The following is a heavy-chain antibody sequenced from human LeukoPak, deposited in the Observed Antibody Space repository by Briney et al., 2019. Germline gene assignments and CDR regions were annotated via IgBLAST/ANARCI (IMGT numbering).Heavy chain of an antibody. V-gene: IGHV4-59*01. D-gene: IGHD6-13*01. CDR3: ARGQQQLVWDAFDI. CDR2: IYYSGST. Sequence: PSETLSLTCTVSGGSISSYYWSWIRQPPGKGLEWIGYIYYSGSTNYNPSLKSRVTISVDTSKNQFSLKLSSVTAADTAVYYCARGQQQLVWDAFDIWGQGIMVTVSS. J-gene: IGHJ3*02. CDR1: GGSISSYY.